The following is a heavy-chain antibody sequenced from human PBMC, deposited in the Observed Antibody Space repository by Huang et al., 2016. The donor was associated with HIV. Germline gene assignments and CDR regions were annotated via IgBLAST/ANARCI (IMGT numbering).Heavy chain of an antibody. V-gene: IGHV1-69*01. CDR2: SIPIFGAA. Sequence: GLEWTGGSIPIFGAANYAQKFPGRVTSTADESTNTAYMELTSLRFDDTAVYYCARTSNWKAEYFRFWGQGTLVTVAS. J-gene: IGHJ1*01. CDR3: ARTSNWKAEYFRF. D-gene: IGHD1-20*01.